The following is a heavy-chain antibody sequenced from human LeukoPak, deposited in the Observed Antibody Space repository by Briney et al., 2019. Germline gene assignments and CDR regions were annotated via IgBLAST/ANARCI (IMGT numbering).Heavy chain of an antibody. CDR2: VIPIFGTA. V-gene: IGHV1-69*13. CDR3: AREPSTIFRVVIIRSGAFDI. Sequence: SVKVSCKASGGAFSSYAISWVGQAPGQGLEWRGGVIPIFGTANYAQKFQGRVTITADESTSTAYMELSSLRSEDTAVYYCAREPSTIFRVVIIRSGAFDIWGQGTMVTVSS. CDR1: GGAFSSYA. D-gene: IGHD3-3*01. J-gene: IGHJ3*02.